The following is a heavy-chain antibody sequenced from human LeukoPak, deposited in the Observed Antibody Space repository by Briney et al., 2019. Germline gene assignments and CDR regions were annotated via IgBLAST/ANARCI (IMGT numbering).Heavy chain of an antibody. CDR1: GFTFSSYW. CDR3: AKDPRGFFH. CDR2: IKEDGSEE. Sequence: GGSLRLSCAASGFTFSSYWMSWVRQAPGKGLEWVANIKEDGSEENYMDSVKGRFTISRDNAKNSLYLQMNSLRAEDTAVYYCAKDPRGFFHWGQGTLVTVSS. V-gene: IGHV3-7*01. J-gene: IGHJ5*02.